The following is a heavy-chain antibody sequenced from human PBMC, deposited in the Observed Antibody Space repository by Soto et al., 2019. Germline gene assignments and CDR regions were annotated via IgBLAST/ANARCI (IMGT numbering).Heavy chain of an antibody. J-gene: IGHJ6*02. Sequence: EVQLVESGGGLVQPGGSLRLSCAASGFTFSSNWMHWVRRVPGRGLVWVARINTDGSATNYVDSVKGRFTVSRDNAKNTLYLQMNSLRVEDTAVYYCAKDITYSMRGMDVWGQGTTVTVSS. V-gene: IGHV3-74*01. CDR1: GFTFSSNW. CDR3: AKDITYSMRGMDV. CDR2: INTDGSAT. D-gene: IGHD2-15*01.